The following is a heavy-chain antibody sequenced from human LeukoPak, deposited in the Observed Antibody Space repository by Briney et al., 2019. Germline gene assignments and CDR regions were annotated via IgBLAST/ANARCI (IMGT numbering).Heavy chain of an antibody. D-gene: IGHD5-18*01. CDR1: GGAISSYY. CDR2: IYYSGST. V-gene: IGHV4-59*01. Sequence: SETLSLTCTVSGGAISSYYWSWIRQPPGKGLDWIGYIYYSGSTNYNPSLKSRVTISVDTSRNQFSLKLSSVTAADTAVYYCARDEAWGSRDDSGYNYGARYFDYWGQGTLVTVSS. CDR3: ARDEAWGSRDDSGYNYGARYFDY. J-gene: IGHJ4*02.